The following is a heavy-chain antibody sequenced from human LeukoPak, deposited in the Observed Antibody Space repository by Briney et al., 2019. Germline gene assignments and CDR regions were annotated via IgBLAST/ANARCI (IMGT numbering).Heavy chain of an antibody. CDR2: IYYSGST. CDR1: GGSISSYY. Sequence: PSETLSLTCTVSGGSISSYYWSWIRQPPGKGLEWIGYIYYSGSTNYNPSLKSRVTISVDTSKNQFSLKLSSVTAADTAVYYCARAKHYYDSSGSIDYWGQGTLVTVSS. CDR3: ARAKHYYDSSGSIDY. V-gene: IGHV4-59*01. D-gene: IGHD3-22*01. J-gene: IGHJ4*02.